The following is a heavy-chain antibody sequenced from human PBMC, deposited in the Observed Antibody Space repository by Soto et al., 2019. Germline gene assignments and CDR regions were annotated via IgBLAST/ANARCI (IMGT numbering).Heavy chain of an antibody. Sequence: ASVKVSCKVSGYTLTELSMHWVRQAPGKGLEWMGGFDPGDGETIYAQKFQGRVTMTEDTSTDTAYMELSSLRSEDTAVYYCATVPPISMVRGVIYAFDIWGQGTMVTVS. CDR1: GYTLTELS. CDR2: FDPGDGET. J-gene: IGHJ3*02. V-gene: IGHV1-24*01. D-gene: IGHD3-10*01. CDR3: ATVPPISMVRGVIYAFDI.